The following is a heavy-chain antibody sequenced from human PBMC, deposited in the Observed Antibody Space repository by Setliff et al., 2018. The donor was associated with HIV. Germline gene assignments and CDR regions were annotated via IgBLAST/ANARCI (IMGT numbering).Heavy chain of an antibody. J-gene: IGHJ4*02. Sequence: PSETLSLTCTVPGDSISTDYWTWIRQPPGKGLEWIGYIYNSASTSYNPSLKSRVTISVDTSKNQFSLKLSSVTAADTAVYYCARGLSFYDPGGFDYWGQGTLVTVSS. D-gene: IGHD3-22*01. CDR3: ARGLSFYDPGGFDY. CDR2: IYNSAST. V-gene: IGHV4-4*09. CDR1: GDSISTDY.